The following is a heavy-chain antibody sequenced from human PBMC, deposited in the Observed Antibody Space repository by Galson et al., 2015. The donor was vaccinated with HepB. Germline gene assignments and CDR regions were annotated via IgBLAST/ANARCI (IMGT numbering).Heavy chain of an antibody. CDR3: AKRRGGYCSSTSCYIGLYFDL. V-gene: IGHV1-69*13. CDR2: IIPIFGTA. D-gene: IGHD2-2*02. J-gene: IGHJ2*01. CDR1: GGTFSSYA. Sequence: SVKVSCKASGGTFSSYAISWVRQAPGQGLEWMGGIIPIFGTANYAQKFQGRVTITADESTSTAYMELSSLRSEDTAAYYCAKRRGGYCSSTSCYIGLYFDLWGRGTLVTVSS.